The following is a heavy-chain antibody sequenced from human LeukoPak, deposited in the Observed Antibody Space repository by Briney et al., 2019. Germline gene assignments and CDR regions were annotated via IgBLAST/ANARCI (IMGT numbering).Heavy chain of an antibody. CDR2: ISSSSSTI. CDR1: GFTFSSYS. V-gene: IGHV3-48*01. Sequence: GGSLRLSCAASGFTFSSYSMNWVRQAPGKGLEWVSYISSSSSTIYYADSVKGRFTISRDNAKNSLYLQMNSLRAEDTAVYYCARDQHRSTGYFDYWGQGTLVTVSS. J-gene: IGHJ4*02. CDR3: ARDQHRSTGYFDY. D-gene: IGHD2-2*01.